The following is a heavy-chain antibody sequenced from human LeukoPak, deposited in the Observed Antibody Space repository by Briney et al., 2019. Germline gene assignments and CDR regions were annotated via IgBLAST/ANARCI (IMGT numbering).Heavy chain of an antibody. CDR2: IYYSGST. CDR3: ASGSGGSRAARKENWFDP. Sequence: SETLSLTCTVSGGSISSSSYYWGWIRQPPGKGLEWIGSIYYSGSTYYNPSLKSRVTISVDTSKNQFSLKLSSVTAADTAVYYCASGSGGSRAARKENWFDPWGQGTLVTDSS. D-gene: IGHD2-15*01. V-gene: IGHV4-39*01. CDR1: GGSISSSSYY. J-gene: IGHJ5*02.